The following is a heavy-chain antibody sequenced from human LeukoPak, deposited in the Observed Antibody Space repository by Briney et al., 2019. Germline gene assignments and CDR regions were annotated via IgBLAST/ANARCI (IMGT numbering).Heavy chain of an antibody. V-gene: IGHV4-59*01. CDR1: GASISSYD. J-gene: IGHJ5*02. D-gene: IGHD3-16*01. Sequence: SETLSLTCTVSGASISSYDWSWIRQPPGKGLEWIGYIYYSGSTNYTPSLKSRVTISVDTSKNQFSLQLSSVTAEDTAVYYCARDHKGARFDPWGQGTLVTVSS. CDR2: IYYSGST. CDR3: ARDHKGARFDP.